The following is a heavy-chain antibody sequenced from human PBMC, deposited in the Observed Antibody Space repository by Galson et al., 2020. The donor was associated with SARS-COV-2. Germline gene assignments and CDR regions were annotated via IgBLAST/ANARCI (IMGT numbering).Heavy chain of an antibody. D-gene: IGHD3-3*01. J-gene: IGHJ4*02. CDR2: ISAMGGST. CDR1: GFPFANYA. V-gene: IGHV3-23*01. CDR3: AKPGGFYTTNEFDS. Sequence: QAGGSLRLSCAASGFPFANYAMNWVRQAPGKGLEWVSSISAMGGSTYYADSVKGRFTISRDNSKNALYLQMNSLRAEDAALYYCAKPGGFYTTNEFDSWGQGTLVTVSS.